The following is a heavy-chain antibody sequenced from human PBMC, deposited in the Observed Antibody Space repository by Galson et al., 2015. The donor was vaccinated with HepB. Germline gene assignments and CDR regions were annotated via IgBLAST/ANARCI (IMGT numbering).Heavy chain of an antibody. CDR1: GGTFSSYA. Sequence: SCKASGGTFSSYAISWVRQAPGQGLEWMGRIIPILGIANYAQKFQGRVTITADKSTSTAYMELSSLRSEDTAVYYCVSWTDYGDYWGGAYYFDYWGQGTLVTVSS. D-gene: IGHD4-17*01. CDR3: VSWTDYGDYWGGAYYFDY. J-gene: IGHJ4*02. CDR2: IIPILGIA. V-gene: IGHV1-69*04.